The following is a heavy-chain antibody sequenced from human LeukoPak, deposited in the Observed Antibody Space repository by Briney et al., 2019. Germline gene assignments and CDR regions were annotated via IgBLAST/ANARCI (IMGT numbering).Heavy chain of an antibody. V-gene: IGHV3-49*04. D-gene: IGHD3-22*01. CDR3: TRPYYDSSGYYYVDDY. CDR1: GFTFGDYA. Sequence: PGRSLGLSCTASGFTFGDYAMSWVRQAPGKGLEWVGFIRSEAYGGTTEYAASVKGRFTISRDDSKSIAYLQMNSLKTEDTAVYYCTRPYYDSSGYYYVDDYWGQGTLVTVSS. J-gene: IGHJ4*02. CDR2: IRSEAYGGTT.